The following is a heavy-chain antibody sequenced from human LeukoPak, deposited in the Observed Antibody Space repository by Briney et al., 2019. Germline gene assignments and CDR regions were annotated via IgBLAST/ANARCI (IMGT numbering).Heavy chain of an antibody. J-gene: IGHJ4*02. D-gene: IGHD3-22*01. CDR2: IHYSGNT. Sequence: PSETLSLTCTVSGGSTSSSNYYWGWIRQPPGKGLEWIGGIHYSGNTYYNPSLKSRVTISIDKSKNQFFLNLSSVTAADTAVYYCAGLVGRYSSGLYYYYFDYWGRGTLVTVSS. V-gene: IGHV4-39*07. CDR3: AGLVGRYSSGLYYYYFDY. CDR1: GGSTSSSNYY.